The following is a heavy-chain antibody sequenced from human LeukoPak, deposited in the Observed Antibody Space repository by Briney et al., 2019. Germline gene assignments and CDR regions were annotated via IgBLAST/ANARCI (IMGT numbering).Heavy chain of an antibody. Sequence: SQTLSLTCAISGDSVSSNSAAWNGIRQSPSRGLEWLGRTYYRSKWYNDYAVSVKSRIAINPDTSKNQFPLQLNSVTPEDTAVYYCARVHGSLYSSPDYWGQGTLVTVSS. J-gene: IGHJ4*02. CDR2: TYYRSKWYN. D-gene: IGHD2-15*01. V-gene: IGHV6-1*01. CDR3: ARVHGSLYSSPDY. CDR1: GDSVSSNSAA.